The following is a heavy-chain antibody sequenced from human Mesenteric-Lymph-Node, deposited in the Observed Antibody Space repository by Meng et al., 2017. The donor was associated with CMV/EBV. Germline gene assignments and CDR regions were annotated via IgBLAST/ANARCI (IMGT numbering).Heavy chain of an antibody. V-gene: IGHV3-21*01. J-gene: IGHJ4*02. CDR3: AREDVWGSYPFVGIQYYFDY. CDR2: ISSSSSYI. D-gene: IGHD3-16*02. Sequence: GGSLRLSCAASGFTFSSYSMNWVRQAPGKGLEWVSSISSSSSYIYYADSVKGRFTISRDNAKNSLYLQMNSLRAEDTAVYYCAREDVWGSYPFVGIQYYFDYWGQGTLVTVSS. CDR1: GFTFSSYS.